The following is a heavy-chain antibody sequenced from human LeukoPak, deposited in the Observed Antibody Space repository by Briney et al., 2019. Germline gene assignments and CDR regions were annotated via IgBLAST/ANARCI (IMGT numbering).Heavy chain of an antibody. CDR3: ARGGLTYYYDSSGYYFDY. J-gene: IGHJ4*02. Sequence: SETLSLTCAVYGGSFSGYYWSWIRQPPGKGPEWIGEINHSGSTNYNPSLKSRVTISVDTSKNQFSLKLSSVTAADTAVYYCARGGLTYYYDSSGYYFDYWGQGTLVTVSS. CDR1: GGSFSGYY. D-gene: IGHD3-22*01. V-gene: IGHV4-34*01. CDR2: INHSGST.